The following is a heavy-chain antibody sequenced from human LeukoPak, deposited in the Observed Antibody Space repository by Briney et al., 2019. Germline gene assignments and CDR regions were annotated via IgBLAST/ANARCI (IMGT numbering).Heavy chain of an antibody. Sequence: GGSLTLSCLASGFTFSSYGMHWVRQAPGKGLDWGAFISYDGSNKYYADSVKGRFTISRDNSKNTLYLQMNSLRAEDTAVYYCAKTFYGDRKDPHDYWGQGPLVTVSS. V-gene: IGHV3-30*18. CDR1: GFTFSSYG. D-gene: IGHD4-17*01. CDR2: ISYDGSNK. CDR3: AKTFYGDRKDPHDY. J-gene: IGHJ4*01.